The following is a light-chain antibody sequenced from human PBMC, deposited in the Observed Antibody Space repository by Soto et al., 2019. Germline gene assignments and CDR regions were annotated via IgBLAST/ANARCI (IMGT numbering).Light chain of an antibody. CDR3: QQHESYPWT. V-gene: IGKV1-5*01. CDR1: QGISSL. Sequence: DIQMTQSPSTLSASVGDRVTLPCGTRQGISSLLAWYQQKPGKAPKLLIYAASTVQSGLPSRFSGSGSGTDFTLTISILQPEDFATYYCQQHESYPWTFGKGTKVDIK. CDR2: AAS. J-gene: IGKJ1*01.